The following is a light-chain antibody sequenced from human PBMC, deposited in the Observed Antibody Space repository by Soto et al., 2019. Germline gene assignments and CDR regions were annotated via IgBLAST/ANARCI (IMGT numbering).Light chain of an antibody. CDR3: LQYYGLPRT. CDR2: GAS. J-gene: IGKJ1*01. Sequence: EIVLTQSPGTLSLSPGERATLSCRASQSVSSGYLAWYQQKPGQAPRLLISGASRRATGIPDRFSGSGSGTDFTLTISRLVLEDFAVKYCLQYYGLPRTFGQGS. CDR1: QSVSSGY. V-gene: IGKV3-20*01.